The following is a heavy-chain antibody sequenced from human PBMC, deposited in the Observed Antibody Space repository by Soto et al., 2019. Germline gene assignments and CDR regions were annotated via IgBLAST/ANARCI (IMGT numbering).Heavy chain of an antibody. V-gene: IGHV3-33*01. CDR3: ARAISSGYYPFFDY. Sequence: GGSLRLSCAASGFTFSSYGMHWVRQAPGKGLEWVAVIWYDGSNKYYADSVKGWVTMTRDTSISTAYMELSRLRSDDTAVYYCARAISSGYYPFFDYWGQGTLVTVSS. CDR1: GFTFSSYG. D-gene: IGHD3-22*01. J-gene: IGHJ4*02. CDR2: IWYDGSNK.